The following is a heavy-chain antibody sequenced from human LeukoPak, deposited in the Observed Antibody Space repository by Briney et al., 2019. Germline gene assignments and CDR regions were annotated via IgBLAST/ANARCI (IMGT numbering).Heavy chain of an antibody. V-gene: IGHV3-30*18. J-gene: IGHJ3*02. D-gene: IGHD3-10*01. CDR3: AKDYGSGEDAFDI. Sequence: GGSLRLSCAASGFSFGSYGIHWVRQAPGKGLEWVAVISHEGSSEYYADSVKGRFTISRDNSKNTLYLQMNSLRAEDTAVYYCAKDYGSGEDAFDIWGQGTMVTVSS. CDR2: ISHEGSSE. CDR1: GFSFGSYG.